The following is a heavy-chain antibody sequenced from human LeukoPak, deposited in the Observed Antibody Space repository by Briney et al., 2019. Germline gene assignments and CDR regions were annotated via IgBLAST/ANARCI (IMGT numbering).Heavy chain of an antibody. J-gene: IGHJ4*02. CDR1: GFTFSSYW. CDR2: ISGSGGST. CDR3: AKDLGPGSMATSPGFDY. V-gene: IGHV3-23*01. D-gene: IGHD5-24*01. Sequence: GGSLRLSCAASGFTFSSYWMSWVRQAPWKGLGWVSAISGSGGSTYYADSVKGRFTISRDNSKNTLYLQMNSLRAEDTALYYCAKDLGPGSMATSPGFDYWGQGTLVTVSS.